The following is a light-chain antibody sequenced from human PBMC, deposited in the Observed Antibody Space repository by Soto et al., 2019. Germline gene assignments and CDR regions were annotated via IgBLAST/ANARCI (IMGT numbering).Light chain of an antibody. Sequence: EIMLTQSPATLSLSPGERATLSCRASQSVSSSYLAWYQQKPGQAPRLLIYGASSRATGIPDRFSGSGSGTEFTLTISSLQSEDFAVYYCQQYNNWPPKTFGQGTKVDIK. CDR1: QSVSSSY. CDR3: QQYNNWPPKT. CDR2: GAS. J-gene: IGKJ1*01. V-gene: IGKV3D-15*01.